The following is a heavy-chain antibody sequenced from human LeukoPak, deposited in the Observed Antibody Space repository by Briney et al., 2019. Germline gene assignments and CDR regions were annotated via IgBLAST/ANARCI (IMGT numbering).Heavy chain of an antibody. CDR2: IYTSGSA. J-gene: IGHJ4*02. Sequence: SETLSLTCTVSGGSISSYYWSWVRQPAGKGLEWIGCIYTSGSANYNPSLKSRVTMSVDTSKNQFSLKLSSVTAADTAVYYCARETLRNGFVYWGQGTLVTVSS. D-gene: IGHD3-3*01. V-gene: IGHV4-4*07. CDR3: ARETLRNGFVY. CDR1: GGSISSYY.